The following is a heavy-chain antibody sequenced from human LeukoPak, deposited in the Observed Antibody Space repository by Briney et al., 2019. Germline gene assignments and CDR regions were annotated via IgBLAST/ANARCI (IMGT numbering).Heavy chain of an antibody. CDR1: GYSFTSYW. D-gene: IGHD2-15*01. Sequence: GESLKISCKASGYSFTSYWIGWVRQMPGKGLEWMGIIYPGDSDTRYSPSFQGQVTIPADKSINTAYLQWNSLKASDTAMYYCARFVGACSGGSCYSDYWGQGTLVTVSS. CDR3: ARFVGACSGGSCYSDY. J-gene: IGHJ4*02. CDR2: IYPGDSDT. V-gene: IGHV5-51*01.